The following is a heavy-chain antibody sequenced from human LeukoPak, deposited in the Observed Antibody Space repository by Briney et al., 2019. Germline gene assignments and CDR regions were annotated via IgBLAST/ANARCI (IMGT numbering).Heavy chain of an antibody. CDR3: ARGRNGGYDGFDH. Sequence: PGGSLRFSCATSGFTLSIYAMSWVRQAPGKGLEGVSGLTSSGATSYAESVKGRLTIFRDNSRNTVYLQMNSLRAEDTAVYYCARGRNGGYDGFDHWGQGTLVTVSS. D-gene: IGHD5-12*01. J-gene: IGHJ4*02. CDR2: LTSSGAT. V-gene: IGHV3-23*01. CDR1: GFTLSIYA.